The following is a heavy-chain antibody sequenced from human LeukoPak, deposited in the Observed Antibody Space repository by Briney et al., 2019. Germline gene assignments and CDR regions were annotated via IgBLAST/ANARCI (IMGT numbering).Heavy chain of an antibody. CDR3: ARGGESVGIFDF. CDR2: INSDGSTT. CDR1: GFTFSSSW. V-gene: IGHV3-74*01. J-gene: IGHJ4*02. D-gene: IGHD2-21*01. Sequence: GGSLRLSCAASGFTFSSSWIHWVRQAPGKELVWVSRINSDGSTTNYADSVKGRFTISRDNAKNTLYLQMNSLRAEDTAVYYCARGGESVGIFDFWGQGSLVTVSS.